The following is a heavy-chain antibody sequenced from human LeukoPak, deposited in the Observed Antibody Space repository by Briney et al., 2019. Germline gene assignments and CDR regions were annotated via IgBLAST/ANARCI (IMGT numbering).Heavy chain of an antibody. J-gene: IGHJ4*02. D-gene: IGHD6-6*01. Sequence: ASVKVSCKASGYTFTSYDINRVRQATGQGLEWMGWMNPNSGNTGYAQKFQGRVTMTRNTSISTAYMELSSLRSEDTAVYYCARGQMAGIAARRDFDYWGLGTLVTVSS. V-gene: IGHV1-8*01. CDR3: ARGQMAGIAARRDFDY. CDR2: MNPNSGNT. CDR1: GYTFTSYD.